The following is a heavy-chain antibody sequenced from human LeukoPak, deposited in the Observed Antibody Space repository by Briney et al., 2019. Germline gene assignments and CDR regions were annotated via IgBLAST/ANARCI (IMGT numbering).Heavy chain of an antibody. CDR2: IWFDGSEQ. V-gene: IGHV3-33*08. Sequence: PGGSLRLSCAASGFTFSDYYMSWIRQAPGKGLEWVAVIWFDGSEQYYADSVKGRFIISRDNSKSTSNLQLNSLRAEDTAVYYCAREGDSRWGELSPWGRGTLVTVSS. D-gene: IGHD3-16*02. J-gene: IGHJ1*01. CDR1: GFTFSDYY. CDR3: AREGDSRWGELSP.